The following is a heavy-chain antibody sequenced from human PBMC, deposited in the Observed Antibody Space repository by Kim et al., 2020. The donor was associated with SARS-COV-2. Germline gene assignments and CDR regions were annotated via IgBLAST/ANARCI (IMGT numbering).Heavy chain of an antibody. CDR1: GFTFSNAW. D-gene: IGHD3-22*01. CDR3: TTDTPSKTYYYDSSGYYNYYYYYYGMDV. J-gene: IGHJ6*02. CDR2: IKSKTDGGTT. Sequence: GGSLRLSCAASGFTFSNAWMSWVRQAPGKGLEWVGRIKSKTDGGTTDYAAPVKGRFTISRDDSKNTLYLQMNSLKTEDTAVYYCTTDTPSKTYYYDSSGYYNYYYYYYGMDVWGQGTTVTVSS. V-gene: IGHV3-15*01.